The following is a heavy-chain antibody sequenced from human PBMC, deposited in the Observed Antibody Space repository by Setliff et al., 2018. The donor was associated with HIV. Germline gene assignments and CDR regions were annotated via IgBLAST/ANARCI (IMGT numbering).Heavy chain of an antibody. J-gene: IGHJ6*03. CDR3: AREGYSGSYFNYYYYLDV. Sequence: ASVKVSCKASGYTFTSYGITWVRQAPGQGLAWMGWINAYNGNTNYAQELQGRVTMTTDTSTSTVYMELRSLRSDDTAVYYCAREGYSGSYFNYYYYLDVWGKGTTVTVSS. CDR2: INAYNGNT. CDR1: GYTFTSYG. D-gene: IGHD1-26*01. V-gene: IGHV1-18*01.